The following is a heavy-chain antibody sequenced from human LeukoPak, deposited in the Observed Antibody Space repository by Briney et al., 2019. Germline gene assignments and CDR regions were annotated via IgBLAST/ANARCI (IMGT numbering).Heavy chain of an antibody. Sequence: GSLRPSCAASGIPFSSYAMHWVRPAPGKGLEWVAVISYDGSNKYYADSVKGRFTISRDNSKNTLYLQMNGLRADDTAVYYCARESHVVVTAIVYYFDYWGQGTLVTVSS. CDR1: GIPFSSYA. CDR2: ISYDGSNK. CDR3: ARESHVVVTAIVYYFDY. D-gene: IGHD2-21*02. V-gene: IGHV3-30*04. J-gene: IGHJ4*02.